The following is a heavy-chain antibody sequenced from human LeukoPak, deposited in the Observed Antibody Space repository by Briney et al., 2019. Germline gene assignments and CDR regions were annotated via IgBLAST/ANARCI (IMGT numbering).Heavy chain of an antibody. CDR3: ARGDPIAAYYFDY. D-gene: IGHD6-25*01. CDR2: IYSGGST. J-gene: IGHJ4*02. V-gene: IGHV3-53*01. CDR1: GFTVSSNY. Sequence: GGSLRLSCAASGFTVSSNYMSWVRQAPGKGLEWVSVIYSGGSTYYADSVKGRFTISRDNSKNTLYLQMNSLRAEDTAVHYCARGDPIAAYYFDYWGQGTLVTVSS.